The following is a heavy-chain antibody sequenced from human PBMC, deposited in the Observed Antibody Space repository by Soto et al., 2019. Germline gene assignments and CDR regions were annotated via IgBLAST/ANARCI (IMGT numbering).Heavy chain of an antibody. CDR2: INADGSDR. CDR3: AKARFYFDSSPYDS. Sequence: EVQLVESGGGVVQPGGSLRLSCAASGFTFEDYALHWVRQSSGKGPEWVSLINADGSDRYYADSVKGRFTISRDNKKDSLYLQMNSLRPEDSAIYYCAKARFYFDSSPYDSWGRGTLVTVSS. J-gene: IGHJ4*02. CDR1: GFTFEDYA. D-gene: IGHD3-22*01. V-gene: IGHV3-43*02.